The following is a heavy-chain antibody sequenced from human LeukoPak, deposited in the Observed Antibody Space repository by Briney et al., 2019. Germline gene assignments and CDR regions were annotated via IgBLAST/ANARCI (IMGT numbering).Heavy chain of an antibody. CDR3: ARDGREYSSSWYFQFDY. V-gene: IGHV1-69*13. D-gene: IGHD6-13*01. CDR1: GGTFSSYA. Sequence: SVKVSCKASGGTFSSYAISWVRQAPGEGLEWMGGIIPIFGKANYAQKFQGRVTITADESTSTAYMELSSLRSEDTAVYYCARDGREYSSSWYFQFDYWGQGTLVTVSS. J-gene: IGHJ4*02. CDR2: IIPIFGKA.